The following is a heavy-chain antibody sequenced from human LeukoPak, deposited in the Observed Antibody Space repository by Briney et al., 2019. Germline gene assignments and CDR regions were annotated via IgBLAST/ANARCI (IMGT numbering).Heavy chain of an antibody. CDR1: GFTFSSYW. V-gene: IGHV3-7*01. Sequence: GSLRLSCAASGFTFSSYWMSWVRQAPGKGLEWVANIKQDGSEKYYVDSVKGRFTISRDNAKNSLYLQMNSLRAEDTAVYYCARGVGITMIVDAFDIWGQGTMVTVSS. D-gene: IGHD3-22*01. CDR2: IKQDGSEK. CDR3: ARGVGITMIVDAFDI. J-gene: IGHJ3*02.